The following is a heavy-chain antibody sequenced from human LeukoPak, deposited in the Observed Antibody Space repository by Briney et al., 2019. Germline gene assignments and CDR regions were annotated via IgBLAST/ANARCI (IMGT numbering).Heavy chain of an antibody. Sequence: KPSETLSLTCGVSGYSISSGYQWAWIRQSPGKGLEWIGSIYHSGSAHYNPSLKSRVTISVETSKNQFSLNMYSVTAADTAVYYCARDPRWLTPDCTSTSCYKNYFDPWGQGTLVTVSS. J-gene: IGHJ5*02. CDR3: ARDPRWLTPDCTSTSCYKNYFDP. CDR1: GYSISSGYQ. D-gene: IGHD2-2*01. CDR2: IYHSGSA. V-gene: IGHV4-38-2*02.